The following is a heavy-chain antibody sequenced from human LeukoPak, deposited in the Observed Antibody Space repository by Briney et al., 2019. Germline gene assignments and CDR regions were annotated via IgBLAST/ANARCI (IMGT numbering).Heavy chain of an antibody. CDR1: GGSFSGYY. CDR2: INHSGST. D-gene: IGHD2-2*01. V-gene: IGHV4-34*01. Sequence: SETLSLTCAVYGGSFSGYYWSWIRQPPGKGLEWIGEINHSGSTNYNPSLKSRVTISVDTSKNQFSLKLSSVTAADTAVYYCARSARPAPAATGLGTIDYWGQGTLVTVPS. J-gene: IGHJ4*02. CDR3: ARSARPAPAATGLGTIDY.